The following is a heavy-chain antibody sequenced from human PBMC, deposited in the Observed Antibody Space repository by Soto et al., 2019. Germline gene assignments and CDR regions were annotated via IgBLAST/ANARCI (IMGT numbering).Heavy chain of an antibody. J-gene: IGHJ4*02. CDR1: GVSTSNHY. V-gene: IGHV4-59*11. CDR2: IYYRGTT. CDR3: ARGGGSPYHGHEFDY. Sequence: QVQLQESGPGLVKPSETLSLTCSVSGVSTSNHYWTWIRKPPGQGPECIGCIYYRGTTNYNASFTSRVTISVDTSKNQFSLKLTSVTTADTAVYYCARGGGSPYHGHEFDYWGQGILVTVSS. D-gene: IGHD2-2*01.